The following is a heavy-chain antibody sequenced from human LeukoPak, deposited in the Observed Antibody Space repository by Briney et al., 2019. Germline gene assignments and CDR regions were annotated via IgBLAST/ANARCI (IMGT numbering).Heavy chain of an antibody. V-gene: IGHV3-66*01. D-gene: IGHD5-24*01. CDR2: IYSGGST. J-gene: IGHJ4*02. CDR1: RFAFSQAW. Sequence: GGSLRLSCVASRFAFSQAWMSWARQAPGKGLEWVSVIYSGGSTYYADSVKGRFTISRDNSKNTVYLQMNSLRAEDTAVYYCARESSGWLQLFDYWGQGTLVTVSS. CDR3: ARESSGWLQLFDY.